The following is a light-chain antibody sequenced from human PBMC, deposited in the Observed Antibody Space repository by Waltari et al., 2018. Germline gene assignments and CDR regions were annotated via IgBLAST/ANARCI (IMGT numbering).Light chain of an antibody. CDR1: QSVSSY. CDR3: QQRSSNWFT. J-gene: IGKJ4*01. Sequence: EIVLTQSPATLSLSPGERATLSCRASQSVSSYLAWYQQKPGQAPRLLIHDASNRATGIPARFRGSGSGTDFTLTISSLEPEDFAVYYCQQRSSNWFTFGGGTKVEIK. CDR2: DAS. V-gene: IGKV3-11*01.